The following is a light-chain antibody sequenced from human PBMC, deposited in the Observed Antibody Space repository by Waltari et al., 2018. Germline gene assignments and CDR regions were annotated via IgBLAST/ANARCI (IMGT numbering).Light chain of an antibody. CDR1: ESVIYDSDNKNY. J-gene: IGKJ2*02. Sequence: DIVMTQSPDSLAVSLGERATINCKSSESVIYDSDNKNYLAWYQQKPGQRPKLLIHWASIRESGVPDRFSGSGSGTDFTLTISSLQAEDVAVYYCQQYLSAPRTFGQGTVLEIK. CDR3: QQYLSAPRT. CDR2: WAS. V-gene: IGKV4-1*01.